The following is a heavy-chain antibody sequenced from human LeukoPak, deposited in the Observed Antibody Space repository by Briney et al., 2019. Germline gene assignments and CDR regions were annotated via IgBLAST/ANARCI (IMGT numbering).Heavy chain of an antibody. D-gene: IGHD2-2*01. CDR3: ARALLRYCSGTSCYWFDP. J-gene: IGHJ5*02. V-gene: IGHV1-18*01. CDR2: ISAYNGNT. CDR1: GYTFTSYG. Sequence: ASVKVSCKASGYTFTSYGISWVRQAPGQGLEWMGWISAYNGNTNYAQKFQGRVTITADESTSTAYMELSSLRSEDTAVYYCARALLRYCSGTSCYWFDPWGQGTLVTVSS.